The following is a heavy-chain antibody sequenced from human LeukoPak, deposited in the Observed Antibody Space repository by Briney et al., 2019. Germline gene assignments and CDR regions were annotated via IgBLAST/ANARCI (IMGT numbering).Heavy chain of an antibody. V-gene: IGHV1-2*02. J-gene: IGHJ4*02. CDR1: GYTFTGYY. Sequence: ASVKVSCKASGYTFTGYYMHWVRQAPGQGLEWMGWINPNSGNTGYAQKFQGRVTMTRDTSISTAYTELSRLRSDDTAVYYCARLGYCSSTSCPQGPEVDYWGQGTLVTVSS. CDR3: ARLGYCSSTSCPQGPEVDY. CDR2: INPNSGNT. D-gene: IGHD2-2*01.